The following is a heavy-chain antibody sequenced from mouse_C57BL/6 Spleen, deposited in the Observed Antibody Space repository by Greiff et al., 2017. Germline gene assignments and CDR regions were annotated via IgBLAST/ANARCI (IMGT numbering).Heavy chain of an antibody. CDR3: ARRDYGSSYVFAY. CDR2: ITPNNGGT. Sequence: EVQLQQSGPELVKPGASVKIPCKASGYTFTDYNMDWVKQSHGKSLEWIGDITPNNGGTIYNQKFKGQATLTVDKSSSTAYMELRSLTSEDTAVYYCARRDYGSSYVFAYWGKGTLVTVSA. CDR1: GYTFTDYN. D-gene: IGHD1-1*01. V-gene: IGHV1-18*01. J-gene: IGHJ3*01.